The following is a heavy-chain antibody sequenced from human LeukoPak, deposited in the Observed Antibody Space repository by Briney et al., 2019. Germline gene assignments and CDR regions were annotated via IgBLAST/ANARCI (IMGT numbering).Heavy chain of an antibody. J-gene: IGHJ5*02. D-gene: IGHD5-12*01. CDR1: RGTFSSYA. CDR2: IIPIFGTA. Sequence: SVKVSCKASRGTFSSYAISWVRQAPGQGLEWMGGIIPIFGTANYAQKFQGRVTITAGESTSTAYMELSSLRSEDTAVYYCASNIVATIGNWFDPWGQGTLVTVSS. V-gene: IGHV1-69*13. CDR3: ASNIVATIGNWFDP.